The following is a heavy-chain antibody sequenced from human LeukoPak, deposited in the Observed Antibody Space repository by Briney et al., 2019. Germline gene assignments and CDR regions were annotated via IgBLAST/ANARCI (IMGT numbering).Heavy chain of an antibody. D-gene: IGHD3-10*01. CDR2: ISSSGSTI. J-gene: IGHJ4*02. CDR1: GFTFSDYY. CDR3: ARDGRGITPTYYFDY. Sequence: GGSLRLSCAASGFTFSDYYMSWISQAPGKRLEWVSYISSSGSTIYYADSVKGRFTISRDNAKNSLYLQMNSLRAEDTAVYYCARDGRGITPTYYFDYWGQGTLVTVSS. V-gene: IGHV3-11*04.